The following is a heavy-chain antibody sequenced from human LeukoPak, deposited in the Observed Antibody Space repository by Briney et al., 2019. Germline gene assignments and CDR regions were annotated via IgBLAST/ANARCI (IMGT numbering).Heavy chain of an antibody. CDR2: IYYSGST. V-gene: IGHV4-59*08. D-gene: IGHD6-19*01. CDR1: GGSISNYY. J-gene: IGHJ4*02. CDR3: ARVELIAVAAFDY. Sequence: SETLSLTCTVSGGSISNYYWSWIRQPPGKGLEWIGYIYYSGSTNYNPSLKSRVTISVDTSKNQFSLKLSSVTAADTAVYYCARVELIAVAAFDYWGQGTLVTVSS.